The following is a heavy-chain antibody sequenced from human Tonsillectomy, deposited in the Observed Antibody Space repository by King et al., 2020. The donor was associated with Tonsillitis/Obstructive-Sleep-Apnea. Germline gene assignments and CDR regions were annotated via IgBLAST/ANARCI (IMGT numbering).Heavy chain of an antibody. D-gene: IGHD2-2*02. CDR3: ARDQVPAAIGGGFDP. J-gene: IGHJ5*02. CDR2: ITYDRSNK. Sequence: VQLVESGGGVVQPGRSLRLSCAASGFTFSSYAMHWVRQAPGEGLEWVAVITYDRSNKYYADSVKGRFTISRDNSKNTLYLQMNSLRAEDTAVYYCARDQVPAAIGGGFDPWGQGTLVTVSS. CDR1: GFTFSSYA. V-gene: IGHV3-30*04.